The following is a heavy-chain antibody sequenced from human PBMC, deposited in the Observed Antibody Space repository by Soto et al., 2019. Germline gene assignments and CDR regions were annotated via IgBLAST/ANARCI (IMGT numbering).Heavy chain of an antibody. Sequence: EMQLLESGGGLVHPGGSLRLSCVVSGFYFSTYGVTWVRQAPGKGLEWVCGVSGGSGVTHYTDSVKGRFTISGDDSKNTVYLQMHSLRGEDTAVYYCTRWNGYGDLCGQGTLVTVSS. D-gene: IGHD1-1*01. CDR1: GFYFSTYG. J-gene: IGHJ5*02. V-gene: IGHV3-23*01. CDR3: TRWNGYGDL. CDR2: VSGGSGVT.